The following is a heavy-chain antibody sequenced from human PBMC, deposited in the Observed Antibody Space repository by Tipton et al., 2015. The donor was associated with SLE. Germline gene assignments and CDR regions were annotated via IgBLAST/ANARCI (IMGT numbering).Heavy chain of an antibody. CDR2: INPRGGT. CDR1: GGSFSDYY. J-gene: IGHJ3*02. V-gene: IGHV4-34*01. CDR3: ARHLPMGKRAFDI. D-gene: IGHD7-27*01. Sequence: TLSFTCSIYGGSFSDYYWSWIRQPPGEGLEWIGEINPRGGTGYNPSLKSRVTISEDTSRNQFSLKVTSVTAADTAVYYCARHLPMGKRAFDIWGQGTMVTVSS.